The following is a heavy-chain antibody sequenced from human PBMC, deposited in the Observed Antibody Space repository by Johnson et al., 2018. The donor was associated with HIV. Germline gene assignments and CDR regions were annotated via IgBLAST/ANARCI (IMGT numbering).Heavy chain of an antibody. CDR1: GFTFSSYA. D-gene: IGHD6-19*01. V-gene: IGHV3-30-3*01. CDR2: ISYDGSNT. J-gene: IGHJ3*02. Sequence: QVQLVESGGGVVQPGMSLRLSCAASGFTFSSYAMHWVRQAPGKGLEWVAVISYDGSNTYYADSVKGRFTISRDNSKNTLYLQMNSLRAEDTAAYYCARDWGLYSSGWYVDAFDIWGQGTMVTVSS. CDR3: ARDWGLYSSGWYVDAFDI.